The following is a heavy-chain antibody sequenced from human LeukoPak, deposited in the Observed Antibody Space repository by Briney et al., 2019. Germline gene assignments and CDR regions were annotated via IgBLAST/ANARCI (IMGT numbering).Heavy chain of an antibody. Sequence: GGSLRLSCAASGFALSSHWMTWVRQVPGRGPEWVANVNRDGSVTYYPDSVKGRFTISKDNAKNSLYLQMNSLRAEDTAVYFCARSSDRYGMDVWGQGTTVIVSS. CDR3: ARSSDRYGMDV. CDR1: GFALSSHW. CDR2: VNRDGSVT. V-gene: IGHV3-7*01. D-gene: IGHD2-15*01. J-gene: IGHJ6*02.